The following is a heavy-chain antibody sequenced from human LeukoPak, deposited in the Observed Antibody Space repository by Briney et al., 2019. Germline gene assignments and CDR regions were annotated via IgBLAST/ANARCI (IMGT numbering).Heavy chain of an antibody. CDR2: INPNNGAT. CDR3: AGDRKVDSTTYYFEY. Sequence: GASVKVSCKASGYTFTGYYMHWVRQAPGQGLEWMGWINPNNGATNYAQKFRGGVTMTRDTSINTAYMEVSGLRSDDTAVYYCAGDRKVDSTTYYFEYWGQGTLVTVSS. D-gene: IGHD3/OR15-3a*01. J-gene: IGHJ4*02. CDR1: GYTFTGYY. V-gene: IGHV1-2*02.